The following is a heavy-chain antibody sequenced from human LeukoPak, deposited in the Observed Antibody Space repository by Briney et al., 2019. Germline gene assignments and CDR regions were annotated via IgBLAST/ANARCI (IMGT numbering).Heavy chain of an antibody. D-gene: IGHD4-23*01. J-gene: IGHJ4*02. CDR2: IYHSGST. Sequence: PSETLSLTCAVSGGSISSSNWWSWVRQPPGKGLEWIGEIYHSGSTNYNPSLKSRVTISVDKSKNQFSLKLSSVTAADTAVYYCASLYGGKWGYFDYWGQGTLVTVSS. V-gene: IGHV4-4*02. CDR1: GGSISSSNW. CDR3: ASLYGGKWGYFDY.